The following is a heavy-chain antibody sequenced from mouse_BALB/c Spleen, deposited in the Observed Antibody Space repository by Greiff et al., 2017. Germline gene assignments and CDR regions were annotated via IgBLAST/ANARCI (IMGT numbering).Heavy chain of an antibody. CDR1: GFTFSSYA. CDR2: ISSGGST. CDR3: ARSYGYWYFDV. J-gene: IGHJ1*01. V-gene: IGHV5-6-5*01. D-gene: IGHD1-1*01. Sequence: EVQLVESGGGLVKPGGSLKLSCAASGFTFSSYAMSWVRQTPEKRLEWVASISSGGSTYYPDSVKGRFTISRDNARNLLYLQMSSLRSEDTDMYYCARSYGYWYFDVWGAGTTVTVSS.